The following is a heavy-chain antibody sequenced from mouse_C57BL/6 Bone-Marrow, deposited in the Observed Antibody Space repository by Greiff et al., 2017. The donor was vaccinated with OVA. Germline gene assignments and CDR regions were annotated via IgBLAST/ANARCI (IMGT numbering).Heavy chain of an antibody. D-gene: IGHD1-1*01. V-gene: IGHV1-81*01. CDR2: IYPRSGNT. Sequence: QVQLQQSGAELARPGASVKLSCKASGYTFTSYGISWVKQRTGQGLEWIGEIYPRSGNTYYNEKFKGKATLTADKSSSTAYMEIRSLTSEDSAVYFCARSGIYYYGSSSYWYFDVWGTGTTVTVSS. CDR3: ARSGIYYYGSSSYWYFDV. J-gene: IGHJ1*03. CDR1: GYTFTSYG.